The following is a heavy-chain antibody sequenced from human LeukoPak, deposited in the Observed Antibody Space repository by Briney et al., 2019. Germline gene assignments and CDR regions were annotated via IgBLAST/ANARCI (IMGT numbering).Heavy chain of an antibody. CDR2: INPNSGGT. D-gene: IGHD3-9*01. Sequence: ASVKVSCKASGYTFTGYYMHWVRQAPGQGLEWLGWINPNSGGTNYAQKFQGRVTMTRDTSISTAYMELSRLRSDDTAVYYCAGEGRVYYDILTGYYSAFDYWGQGTLVTVSS. CDR1: GYTFTGYY. CDR3: AGEGRVYYDILTGYYSAFDY. V-gene: IGHV1-2*02. J-gene: IGHJ4*02.